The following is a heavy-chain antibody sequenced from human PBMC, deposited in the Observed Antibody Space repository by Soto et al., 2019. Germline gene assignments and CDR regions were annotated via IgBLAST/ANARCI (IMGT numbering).Heavy chain of an antibody. Sequence: GGSLRLSCAASGFTFSSYGMHWVRQAPGKGLEWVAVIWYDGSNKYYADSVKGRFTISRDNSKNTLYLQMNSLRAEDTAVYYCARGLPDPQHEFMKCTNGVCYPNYYYYGMDVWGQGTTVTVSS. CDR3: ARGLPDPQHEFMKCTNGVCYPNYYYYGMDV. V-gene: IGHV3-33*01. CDR2: IWYDGSNK. CDR1: GFTFSSYG. D-gene: IGHD2-8*01. J-gene: IGHJ6*02.